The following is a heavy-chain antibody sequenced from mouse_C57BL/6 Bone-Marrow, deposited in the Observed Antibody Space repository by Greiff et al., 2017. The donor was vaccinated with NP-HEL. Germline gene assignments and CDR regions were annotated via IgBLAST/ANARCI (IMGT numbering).Heavy chain of an antibody. CDR1: GYTFTSYW. J-gene: IGHJ2*01. CDR3: ARRRLVRFDY. Sequence: VQLQQPGAELVKPGASVKLSCKASGYTFTSYWMHWVMQRPGQGLEWIGMIHPNSGSTNYNEKFKSKATLTVDKSSSTAYMQLSSLTSEDSAVCCNARRRLVRFDYWGQGTTLTVSS. V-gene: IGHV1-64*01. CDR2: IHPNSGST. D-gene: IGHD2-14*01.